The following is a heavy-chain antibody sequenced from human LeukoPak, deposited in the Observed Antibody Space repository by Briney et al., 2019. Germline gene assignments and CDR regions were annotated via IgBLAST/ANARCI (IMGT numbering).Heavy chain of an antibody. V-gene: IGHV1-2*02. J-gene: IGHJ4*02. CDR3: ARDPGIVGATRDY. CDR2: INPNSGGT. Sequence: ASVKVSCKASGYTFTGYYMHWVRQAPGQGLEWMGWINPNSGGTNYAQKLQGRVTMTTDTSTSTAYMELRSLRSDDTAVYYCARDPGIVGATRDYWGQGTLVTVSS. D-gene: IGHD1-26*01. CDR1: GYTFTGYY.